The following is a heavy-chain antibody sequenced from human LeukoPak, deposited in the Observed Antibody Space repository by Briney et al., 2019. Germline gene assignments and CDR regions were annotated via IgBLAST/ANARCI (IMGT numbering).Heavy chain of an antibody. J-gene: IGHJ4*02. V-gene: IGHV1-69*13. CDR2: IIPIFGTA. CDR3: ARSREAVAAEPDFDY. CDR1: GGTFSSYA. Sequence: SVKVSCKASGGTFSSYAISWVRQAPGQGLEWMGGIIPIFGTANYAQKFQGRVTITADESTSTAYMELSSLRSEDTAVYYCARSREAVAAEPDFDYWGQGTLVTVSS. D-gene: IGHD6-19*01.